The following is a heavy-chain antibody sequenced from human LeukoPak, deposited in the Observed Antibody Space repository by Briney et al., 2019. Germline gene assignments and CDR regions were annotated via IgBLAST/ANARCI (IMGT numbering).Heavy chain of an antibody. Sequence: GESLKISCMASGYIFTDYWIGWVRQMPGKGLEWMGIIYGDSDTRYSPSFQGQVTISADTSINTAYLEWSSLKASDSAMYYCARELSYGPRAGDYWGQGTLVTVSS. CDR2: IYGDSDT. V-gene: IGHV5-51*01. D-gene: IGHD1-7*01. CDR1: GYIFTDYW. CDR3: ARELSYGPRAGDY. J-gene: IGHJ4*02.